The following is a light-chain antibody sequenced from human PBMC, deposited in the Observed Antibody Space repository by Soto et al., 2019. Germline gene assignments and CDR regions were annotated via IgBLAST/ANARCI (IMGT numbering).Light chain of an antibody. CDR3: SSYTTSSTYV. CDR2: EVS. Sequence: VLTQPASVSGSPGQSITISCIGTSGDVGNYNYVSWYQQHPGKVPKLMIYEVSNRPSGVSHRFSGSKSGNTASLTISGLQAEDEADYYCSSYTTSSTYVFGTGTKVTVL. V-gene: IGLV2-14*01. CDR1: SGDVGNYNY. J-gene: IGLJ1*01.